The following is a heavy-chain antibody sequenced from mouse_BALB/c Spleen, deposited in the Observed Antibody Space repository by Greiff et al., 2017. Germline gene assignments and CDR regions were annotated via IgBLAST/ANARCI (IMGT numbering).Heavy chain of an antibody. J-gene: IGHJ2*01. CDR2: ISTYYGDA. CDR1: GYTFTDYA. Sequence: QVQLQQSGAELVRPGVSVKISCKGSGYTFTDYAMHWVKQSHAKSLEWIGVISTYYGDASYNQKFKGKATMTVDKSSSTAYMELARLTSEDSAIYYCARKGYYGSENYFDYWGQGTTLTVSS. D-gene: IGHD1-1*01. CDR3: ARKGYYGSENYFDY. V-gene: IGHV1S137*01.